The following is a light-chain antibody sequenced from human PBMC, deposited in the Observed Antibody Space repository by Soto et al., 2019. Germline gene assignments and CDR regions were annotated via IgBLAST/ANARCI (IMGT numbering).Light chain of an antibody. Sequence: DIVMTQSPLSLPVTPGEPASISCRSSQNLLHSNGYNYEDWYLQKPGQSPQLLIYLGSTRASGVPDRFSGSGSGTDFTLRISRVEAEDVGVYYCMQARQTLMYTFGQGTKLEIK. J-gene: IGKJ2*01. V-gene: IGKV2-28*01. CDR2: LGS. CDR1: QNLLHSNGYNY. CDR3: MQARQTLMYT.